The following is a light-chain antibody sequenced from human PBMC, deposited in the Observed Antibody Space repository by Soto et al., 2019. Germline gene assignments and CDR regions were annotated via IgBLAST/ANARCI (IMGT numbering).Light chain of an antibody. V-gene: IGLV2-8*01. CDR1: SSDVGGYNY. Sequence: QSALTQPPSASGSPGQSVTISCTGTSSDVGGYNYVSWYQQHPGKVPKLMIYEVSKRPSGVPDRFSGSKSGNTASLTVSGLPAEDEADYYCISYAGSNTLVFGGGTKLTVL. CDR3: ISYAGSNTLV. J-gene: IGLJ2*01. CDR2: EVS.